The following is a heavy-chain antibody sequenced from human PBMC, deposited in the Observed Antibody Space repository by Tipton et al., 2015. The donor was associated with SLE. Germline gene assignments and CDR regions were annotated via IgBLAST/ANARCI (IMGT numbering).Heavy chain of an antibody. CDR1: DGSISSGGYY. J-gene: IGHJ4*02. Sequence: LRLSCTVSDGSISSGGYYWSWIRQPAGKGLEWIGRIYYSGSTYYNPSLKSRVTISVDTSKNQFSLKLSSVTAADTAVYYCAGSGEHYFDYWGQGTLVTVSS. CDR2: IYYSGST. V-gene: IGHV4-31*03. D-gene: IGHD3-3*01. CDR3: AGSGEHYFDY.